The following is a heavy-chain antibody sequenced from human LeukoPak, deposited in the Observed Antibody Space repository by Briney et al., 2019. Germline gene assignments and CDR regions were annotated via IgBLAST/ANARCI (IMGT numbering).Heavy chain of an antibody. CDR3: ASNDGGGGSCCDACEI. Sequence: GESLKFSCKGSGYSFTSYWIGWVRQMPGKGLEWMGSIYPGDSDTRYSPSFQGQVTISADKSISTAYLQWSSLKASDTAMYYCASNDGGGGSCCDACEIWGQGKMVTASS. D-gene: IGHD2-15*01. CDR1: GYSFTSYW. CDR2: IYPGDSDT. J-gene: IGHJ3*02. V-gene: IGHV5-51*01.